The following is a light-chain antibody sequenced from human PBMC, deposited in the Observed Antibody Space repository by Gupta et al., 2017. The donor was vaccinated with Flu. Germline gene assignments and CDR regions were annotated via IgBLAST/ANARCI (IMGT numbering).Light chain of an antibody. Sequence: QSVLTQPPSVSGAPGQRVTISCTGSSPNIGAGYDVHWYQQLPGTAPKLLIYANTDRPSGVPDRFSGSKSGISASRAITGLQAEDEADYYCQSYDSSLSSYVFGSGTKVTVL. CDR1: SPNIGAGYD. CDR2: ANT. J-gene: IGLJ1*01. V-gene: IGLV1-40*01. CDR3: QSYDSSLSSYV.